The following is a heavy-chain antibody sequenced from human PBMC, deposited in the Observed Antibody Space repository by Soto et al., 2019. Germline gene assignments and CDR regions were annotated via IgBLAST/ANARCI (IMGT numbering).Heavy chain of an antibody. CDR1: CCSISSSSYY. Sequence: SDTLSLTCTVPCCSISSSSYYWGWISQPPGKGLEWIGSIYYSGSTYYNPSLKSRVTISVDTSKNQFSLNLSSVTAADTAVYYCARTYSSSWWVDPWGQGTLVTVS. J-gene: IGHJ5*02. V-gene: IGHV4-39*01. D-gene: IGHD6-13*01. CDR2: IYYSGST. CDR3: ARTYSSSWWVDP.